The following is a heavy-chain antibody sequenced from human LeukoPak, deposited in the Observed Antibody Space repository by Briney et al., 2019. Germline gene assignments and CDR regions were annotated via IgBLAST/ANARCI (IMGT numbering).Heavy chain of an antibody. J-gene: IGHJ4*02. CDR3: AREGSSGYLFDY. V-gene: IGHV3-48*03. CDR1: GFTFSSFE. Sequence: GGSLRVSCAASGFTFSSFEMIGVRQPPGRGREGVSSISTSGSTIYYADSVKGRFTLSRDNAKNSVYLQMSSLRAEDTAVYYCAREGSSGYLFDYWGQGTLVTVSS. D-gene: IGHD3-22*01. CDR2: ISTSGSTI.